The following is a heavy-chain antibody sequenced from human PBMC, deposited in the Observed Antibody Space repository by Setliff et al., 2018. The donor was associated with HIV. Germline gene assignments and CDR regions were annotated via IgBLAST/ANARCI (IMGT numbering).Heavy chain of an antibody. J-gene: IGHJ6*03. V-gene: IGHV4-4*07. CDR1: GGSMSPYY. CDR2: LYPSGRT. CDR3: VRHTRDTSLAHYYYYIDV. Sequence: ETLSLTCSVSGGSMSPYYWSWIRQPAGKGLEWIGRLYPSGRTIYNPSLRSRVTLSVDTSKNQFSLNVNSVTAPDTAVYYCVRHTRDTSLAHYYYYIDVWGKGTTVTVSS. D-gene: IGHD5-18*01.